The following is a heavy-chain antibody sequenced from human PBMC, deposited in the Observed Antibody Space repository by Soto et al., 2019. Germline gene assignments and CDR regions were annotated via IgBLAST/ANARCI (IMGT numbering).Heavy chain of an antibody. D-gene: IGHD2-2*01. J-gene: IGHJ4*02. CDR3: ARGRGSTGYLGREHYFDY. CDR2: IDIGGNT. V-gene: IGHV3-66*01. Sequence: EVQVVESGGGLVQPGGSLRLSCAASGFSVTNNYMNWVRQAPGKGLEWVSIIDIGGNTYYADSVKDRFTISRDNSRNKLYLHMDSLRADDTAVYYCARGRGSTGYLGREHYFDYWGQGNLVTVSP. CDR1: GFSVTNNY.